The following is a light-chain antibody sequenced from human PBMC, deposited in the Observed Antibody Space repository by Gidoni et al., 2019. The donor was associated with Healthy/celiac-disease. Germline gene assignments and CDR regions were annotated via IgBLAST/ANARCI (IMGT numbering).Light chain of an antibody. J-gene: IGKJ1*01. CDR2: AAS. Sequence: DIHMTQSPSSLSASVVDRVPITCRASQSISSYLNWYKQKPGKAPKLLIYAASSLQSGVPSRFSGSGSETDFTLTISSLQPEDFATYYCQQSYSTPPWTFGQGTKVEIK. CDR1: QSISSY. V-gene: IGKV1-39*01. CDR3: QQSYSTPPWT.